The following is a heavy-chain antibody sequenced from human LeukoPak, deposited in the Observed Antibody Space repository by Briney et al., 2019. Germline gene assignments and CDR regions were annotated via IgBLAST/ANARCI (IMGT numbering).Heavy chain of an antibody. D-gene: IGHD3-10*01. J-gene: IGHJ4*02. CDR3: ARAHYLRLYFFDY. Sequence: ASVKVSCKASGYTITDYYIHWVRQAPGQGLEWMGWINPNSGGTNYAQTFEGRVTMTTDTSINTVYVELTSLTSDDTAVYFCARAHYLRLYFFDYWGQGTLVTVSS. CDR2: INPNSGGT. V-gene: IGHV1-2*02. CDR1: GYTITDYY.